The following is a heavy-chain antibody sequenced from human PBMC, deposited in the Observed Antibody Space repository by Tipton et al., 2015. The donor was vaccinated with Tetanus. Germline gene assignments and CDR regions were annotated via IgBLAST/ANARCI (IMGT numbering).Heavy chain of an antibody. Sequence: SLRLSCAASKFSFSRHSMNWVRQAPGKGLEWVSSISSGSTYIYYADSVKGRFTISRDNAKNSLYLLMDSLRAEDTAVYYCARDQIVEQATRDHDYGVDDWGQGTTVTVSS. D-gene: IGHD3-22*01. CDR1: KFSFSRHS. V-gene: IGHV3-21*01. CDR2: ISSGSTYI. J-gene: IGHJ6*02. CDR3: ARDQIVEQATRDHDYGVDD.